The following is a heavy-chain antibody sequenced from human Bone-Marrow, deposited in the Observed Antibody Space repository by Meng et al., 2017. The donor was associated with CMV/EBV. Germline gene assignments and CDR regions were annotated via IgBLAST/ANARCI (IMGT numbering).Heavy chain of an antibody. CDR1: GYTFTGYY. CDR2: INPNSGGT. D-gene: IGHD6-13*01. Sequence: ASVKVSCKASGYTFTGYYMHWVRQAPGQGLEWMGWINPNSGGTNYAQKFQGRVTMTRDTSNSTAYMELGRLRSDDTAVYYCARDEQQHHGPSDYWGQGTLVTVSS. V-gene: IGHV1-2*02. CDR3: ARDEQQHHGPSDY. J-gene: IGHJ4*02.